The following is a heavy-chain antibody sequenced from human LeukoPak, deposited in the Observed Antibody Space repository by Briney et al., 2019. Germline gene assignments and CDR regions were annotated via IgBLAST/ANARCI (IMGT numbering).Heavy chain of an antibody. V-gene: IGHV3-23*01. D-gene: IGHD3-10*01. CDR1: GFRFSSYA. CDR3: AKAPGDLPDY. Sequence: GGSLRLSCAASGFRFSSYAMSWVRQAPGKGLEWVSAISGSGVSTYYADSVKGRFTVSRDNSKNSLYLQMNSLRTEDTALYYCAKAPGDLPDYWGQGTLVTVSS. J-gene: IGHJ4*02. CDR2: ISGSGVST.